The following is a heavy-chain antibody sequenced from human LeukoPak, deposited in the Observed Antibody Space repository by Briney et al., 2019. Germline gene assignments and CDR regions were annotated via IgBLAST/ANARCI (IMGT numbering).Heavy chain of an antibody. CDR2: TSGSGGTT. Sequence: PGGSLRLSCAASGFTFSSYAMSWVRQAPGKGLEWGSGTSGSGGTTEYADSVKGRFTISRDNSKNTLYLQMNSLRAEDTAVYSCAKETDYNYIYYFDYWGQGTLVTVSS. J-gene: IGHJ4*02. CDR3: AKETDYNYIYYFDY. V-gene: IGHV3-23*01. D-gene: IGHD5-24*01. CDR1: GFTFSSYA.